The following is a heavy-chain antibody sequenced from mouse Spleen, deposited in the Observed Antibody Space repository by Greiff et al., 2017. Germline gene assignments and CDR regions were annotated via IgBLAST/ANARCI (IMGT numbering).Heavy chain of an antibody. CDR2: INPTNGGS. Sequence: VQLQQPGAELVKPGASVKLSCKASGYTFTSYYIHWVKQRPGQGLEWIGGINPTNGGSNFNEQFKSKATLTVDKSSSTAYMQLSSLTSEDSAVYYCTRWLLPLYAMDYWGQGTSVTVSS. V-gene: IGHV1S16*01. J-gene: IGHJ4*01. CDR1: GYTFTSYY. CDR3: TRWLLPLYAMDY. D-gene: IGHD2-3*01.